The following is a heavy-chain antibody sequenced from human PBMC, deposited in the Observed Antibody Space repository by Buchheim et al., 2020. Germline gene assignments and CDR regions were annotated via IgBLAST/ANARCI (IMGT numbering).Heavy chain of an antibody. D-gene: IGHD3-10*01. CDR1: GFTFSNHP. J-gene: IGHJ4*02. CDR3: AREHYYGSWTRPEFDS. V-gene: IGHV3-23*04. Sequence: EVQLVGSGGGLVQPGGSLRLSCAASGFTFSNHPISWVRHAPGRGLEWVSAISSGGDYTYYADSVRGRFTISRDNSNNITYLQMNSLRGEDTAIYYCAREHYYGSWTRPEFDSWGQG. CDR2: ISSGGDYT.